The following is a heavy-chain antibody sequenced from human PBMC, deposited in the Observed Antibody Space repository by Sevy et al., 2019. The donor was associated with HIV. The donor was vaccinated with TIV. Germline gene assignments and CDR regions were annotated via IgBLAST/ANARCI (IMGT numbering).Heavy chain of an antibody. CDR2: ISSTDDI. J-gene: IGHJ6*03. Sequence: GGSLRLSCAASGFTFSNYNMDWVRQAPGKGLEWVSSISSTDDISYGDSMRGRFNISRDNAKNSLYLKMNSLKADNTHVYYCAREYEDVVVAIGVMKGGYYYYFMDVWGKGTTVTVSS. CDR1: GFTFSNYN. CDR3: AREYEDVVVAIGVMKGGYYYYFMDV. D-gene: IGHD2-2*01. V-gene: IGHV3-21*01.